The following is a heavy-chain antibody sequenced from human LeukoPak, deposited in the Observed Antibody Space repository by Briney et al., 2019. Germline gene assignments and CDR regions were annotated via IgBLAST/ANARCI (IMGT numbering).Heavy chain of an antibody. Sequence: GGSLRLSCAASGFTFTYYAMHWVRQAPGKGLEWVSVVSNDGSNQDYTDSVKGRFIISRDDSKSTVYLQMNSLRAEDTAVYYCARGPVVPDYFDYWGQGTLVTVSS. CDR1: GFTFTYYA. V-gene: IGHV3-30-3*01. D-gene: IGHD2-2*01. J-gene: IGHJ4*02. CDR3: ARGPVVPDYFDY. CDR2: VSNDGSNQ.